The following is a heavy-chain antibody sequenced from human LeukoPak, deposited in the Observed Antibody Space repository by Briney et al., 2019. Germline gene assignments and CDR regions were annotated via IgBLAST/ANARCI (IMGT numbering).Heavy chain of an antibody. Sequence: ASVKVSCKASGGTFSSYAISWVRQAPGQGLEWMGWINPNSGGTNYAQKFQGRVTMTRDTSISTAYMELSRLRSDDTAVYYCAGAVEYCGGDCSPGYWGQGTLVTVSS. D-gene: IGHD2-21*02. CDR1: GGTFSSYA. CDR3: AGAVEYCGGDCSPGY. CDR2: INPNSGGT. V-gene: IGHV1-2*02. J-gene: IGHJ4*02.